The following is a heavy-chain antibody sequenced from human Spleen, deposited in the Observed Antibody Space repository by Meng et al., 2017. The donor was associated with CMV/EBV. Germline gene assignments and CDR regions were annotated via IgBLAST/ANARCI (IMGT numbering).Heavy chain of an antibody. CDR1: GFTFSSYA. Sequence: GGSLRLSCAASGFTFSSYAMHWVRQAPGKGLEWVAVISYDGSNKYYADSVKGRFTISRDNSKNTLYLQMNSLRSEDTAVYYCARDPKYQPSNAFDIWGQGTMVTVSS. D-gene: IGHD2-2*01. CDR2: ISYDGSNK. CDR3: ARDPKYQPSNAFDI. J-gene: IGHJ3*02. V-gene: IGHV3-30-3*01.